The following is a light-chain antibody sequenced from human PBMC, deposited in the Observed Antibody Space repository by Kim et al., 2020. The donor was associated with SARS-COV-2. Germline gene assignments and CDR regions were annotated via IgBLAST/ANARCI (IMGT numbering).Light chain of an antibody. V-gene: IGLV7-43*01. CDR2: ATS. CDR1: TGAVTSEYY. J-gene: IGLJ3*02. CDR3: LLYYGDAQLGV. Sequence: GTGVVSCASRTGAVTSEYYPSGLQQKPGQAPRALIYATSNRHSWTPARFSGSLLGGKAALTLSGVQPEDEAEYYCLLYYGDAQLGVFGGGTQLTVL.